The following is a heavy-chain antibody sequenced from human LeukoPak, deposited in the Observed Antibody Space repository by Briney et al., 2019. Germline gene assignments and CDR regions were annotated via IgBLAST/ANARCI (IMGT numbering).Heavy chain of an antibody. CDR2: IIPIFGTA. D-gene: IGHD3-22*01. V-gene: IGHV1-69*05. CDR3: ARGRYYYDSSGYYEEHNFDY. Sequence: SVKVSCKASGGTFSSYAISWVRQAPGQGLEWMGRIIPIFGTANYAQMFQGRVTITTDESTSTAYMELSSLRSEDTAVYYCARGRYYYDSSGYYEEHNFDYWGQRTLVTVSS. J-gene: IGHJ4*02. CDR1: GGTFSSYA.